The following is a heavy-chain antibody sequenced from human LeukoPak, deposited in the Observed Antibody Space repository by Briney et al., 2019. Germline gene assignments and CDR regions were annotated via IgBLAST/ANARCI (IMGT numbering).Heavy chain of an antibody. CDR1: GYTFPSYD. CDR3: ARVPAAMGYYYYYYMDV. Sequence: ASVKVSCKASGYTFPSYDINWVRQATGQGLEWVGWMNPNSGNTGYSQKFQGRVTITRNTSISTAYMELSSLRSEDTAVYYCARVPAAMGYYYYYYMDVWGKGTTVTVSS. D-gene: IGHD2-2*01. J-gene: IGHJ6*03. CDR2: MNPNSGNT. V-gene: IGHV1-8*03.